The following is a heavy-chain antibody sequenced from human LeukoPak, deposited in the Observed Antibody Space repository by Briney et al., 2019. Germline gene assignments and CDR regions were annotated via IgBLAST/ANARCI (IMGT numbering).Heavy chain of an antibody. CDR3: ARARHYYGSGDYFDY. J-gene: IGHJ4*02. Sequence: SETLSLTCTVSGGSISSYYWSWIRQPPGKGLEWIGYIYYSGSTNYNPSLKSRVTISVDTTKNQFSLKLSSVTAADTAVYYCARARHYYGSGDYFDYWGQGTLVTVSS. CDR1: GGSISSYY. V-gene: IGHV4-59*12. D-gene: IGHD3-10*01. CDR2: IYYSGST.